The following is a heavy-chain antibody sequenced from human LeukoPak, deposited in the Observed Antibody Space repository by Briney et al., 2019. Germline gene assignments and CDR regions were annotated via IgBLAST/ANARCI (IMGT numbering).Heavy chain of an antibody. Sequence: QAGGSLRLSCATSGFTFSSYGMAWVRQAPGKGLEGVAIMRGSGGSTFYTDSVKGRFTISRDNSKNTLYLQMNSLRAEDTAVYYCATGPILHFDYWGQGTLVTVSS. CDR3: ATGPILHFDY. V-gene: IGHV3-23*01. D-gene: IGHD3-9*01. CDR1: GFTFSSYG. CDR2: MRGSGGST. J-gene: IGHJ4*02.